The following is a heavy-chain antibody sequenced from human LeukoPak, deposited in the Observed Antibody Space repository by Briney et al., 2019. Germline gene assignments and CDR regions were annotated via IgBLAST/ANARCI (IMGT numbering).Heavy chain of an antibody. CDR1: GDSISSTSYY. CDR3: ARHPLRSRYCYYYFVDV. CDR2: IYYSGST. J-gene: IGHJ6*03. V-gene: IGHV4-39*01. Sequence: PSETLSLTCTVSGDSISSTSYYWGWIRQPPGKGLEWIGSIYYSGSTYYNPSLKSRVTISVDTSKNQFSLKLSSMTAADTAVYYCARHPLRSRYCYYYFVDVWGKGTTVTISS. D-gene: IGHD3-10*02.